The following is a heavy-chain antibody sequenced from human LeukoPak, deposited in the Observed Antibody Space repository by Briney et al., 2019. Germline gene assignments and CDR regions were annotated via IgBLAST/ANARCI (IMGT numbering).Heavy chain of an antibody. CDR2: INHSGST. Sequence: SETLSLTCTVSGGSISSSSFYWGWIRQPPGKGLEWIGEINHSGSTNYNPSLKSRVTISVDTSKNQFSLKLSSVTAADTAVYYCARQSINPAYYYGSGSYPGQFDYWGQGTLVTVSS. CDR3: ARQSINPAYYYGSGSYPGQFDY. J-gene: IGHJ4*02. V-gene: IGHV4-39*07. D-gene: IGHD3-10*01. CDR1: GGSISSSSFY.